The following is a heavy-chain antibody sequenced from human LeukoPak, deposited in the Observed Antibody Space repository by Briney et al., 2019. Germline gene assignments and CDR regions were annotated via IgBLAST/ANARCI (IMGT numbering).Heavy chain of an antibody. Sequence: SETLSPTCTVSGGSISSYYWSWIRQPPGKGLEWIGYIYYSGSTNYNPSLKSRVTISVDTSKNQFSLKLSSVTAADTAVYYCARGAGDYGETYDYWGQGTLVTVSS. CDR1: GGSISSYY. CDR3: ARGAGDYGETYDY. CDR2: IYYSGST. J-gene: IGHJ4*02. D-gene: IGHD4-17*01. V-gene: IGHV4-59*08.